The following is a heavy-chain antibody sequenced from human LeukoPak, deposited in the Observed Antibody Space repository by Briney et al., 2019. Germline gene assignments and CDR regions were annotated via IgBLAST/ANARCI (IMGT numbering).Heavy chain of an antibody. J-gene: IGHJ5*02. CDR2: ISNSRSYI. CDR1: GVTFSGYS. D-gene: IGHD2-15*01. Sequence: GGSLRLSCAASGVTFSGYSRNWVRQAPGKGLEWVSSISNSRSYIYYADSVKGRFTISRDNAKNSLYLQMMSMRAQETAVYYCASEACSGGSCYPIDPWGQGTLVTVSS. V-gene: IGHV3-21*01. CDR3: ASEACSGGSCYPIDP.